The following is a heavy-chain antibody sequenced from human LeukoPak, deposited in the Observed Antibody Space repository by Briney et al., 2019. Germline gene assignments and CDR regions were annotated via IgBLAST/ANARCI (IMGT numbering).Heavy chain of an antibody. Sequence: PGRSLRLSCAASGFTFDDYAMHWVRQAPGKGLEWVSGISWNSGSIGYADSVKGRFTISRDNAKNSLYLQMNSLRAEDTALHYCAKGDYDILTGYSDYWGQGTLVTVSS. CDR1: GFTFDDYA. D-gene: IGHD3-9*01. V-gene: IGHV3-9*01. CDR3: AKGDYDILTGYSDY. CDR2: ISWNSGSI. J-gene: IGHJ4*02.